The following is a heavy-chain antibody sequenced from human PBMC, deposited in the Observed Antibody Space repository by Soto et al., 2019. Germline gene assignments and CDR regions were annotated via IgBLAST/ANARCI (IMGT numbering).Heavy chain of an antibody. D-gene: IGHD2-15*01. J-gene: IGHJ4*02. CDR3: ARRPLGVATPDY. V-gene: IGHV4-34*01. CDR1: GGSCSGYY. Sequence: LQPLSVTCGVEGGSCSGYYWSCISQPPGKGLEWIGEINHSGSTNYNPSLKSRVTISVDTSKNQFSLKLSSVTAADTAVYYCARRPLGVATPDYWGQGTLVTVSS. CDR2: INHSGST.